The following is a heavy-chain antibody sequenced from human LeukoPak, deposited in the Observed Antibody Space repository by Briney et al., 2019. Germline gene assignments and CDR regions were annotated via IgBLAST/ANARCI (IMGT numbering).Heavy chain of an antibody. V-gene: IGHV1-2*06. CDR1: GYTFTGYY. J-gene: IGHJ4*02. CDR3: ARGSYSSGWYGPGVDY. D-gene: IGHD6-19*01. Sequence: GASVTVSCQASGYTFTGYYIHWVRQAPGQGLEWMGRINPNSGGTNYAQKFQGRVTMTRDTSISTVYMELSRLRSDDTAVYYCARGSYSSGWYGPGVDYWGQGTLVTVSS. CDR2: INPNSGGT.